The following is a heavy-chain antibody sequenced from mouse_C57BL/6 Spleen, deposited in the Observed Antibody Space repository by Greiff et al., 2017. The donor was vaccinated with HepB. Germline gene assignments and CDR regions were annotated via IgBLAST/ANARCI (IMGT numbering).Heavy chain of an antibody. Sequence: QVQLQQPGAELVKPGASVKLSCKASGYTFTSYWMHWVKQRPGQGLEWIGMIHPNSGSTNYNEKFKSKATLTVDKSSSTAYMQLSSLTSEDSAVYYCARRGAYGNYGYWGQGTTLTVSS. CDR3: ARRGAYGNYGY. D-gene: IGHD2-1*01. CDR2: IHPNSGST. CDR1: GYTFTSYW. V-gene: IGHV1-64*01. J-gene: IGHJ2*01.